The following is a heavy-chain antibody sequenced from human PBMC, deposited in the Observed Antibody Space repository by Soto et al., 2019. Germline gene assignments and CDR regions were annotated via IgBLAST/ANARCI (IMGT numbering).Heavy chain of an antibody. V-gene: IGHV4-59*01. D-gene: IGHD3-3*01. CDR2: IYYSGST. CDR3: ARCLGDYDFWSGYPSWFDP. CDR1: GVSISRYY. J-gene: IGHJ5*02. Sequence: SETLSLTSPVSGVSISRYYWSWLRPPPGKGLEWIGYIYYSGSTNYNPSLKSRVTISVDTSKNQFSLKLSSVTAADTAVYYCARCLGDYDFWSGYPSWFDPWGQGTLVTVSS.